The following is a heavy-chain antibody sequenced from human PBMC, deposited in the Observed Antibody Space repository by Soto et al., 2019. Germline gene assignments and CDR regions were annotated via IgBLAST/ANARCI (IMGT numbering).Heavy chain of an antibody. CDR3: ARHGYSGQAIDY. CDR2: IYYSGST. D-gene: IGHD5-12*01. V-gene: IGHV4-59*08. CDR1: GGSISSYY. Sequence: SETLSLTCTVSGGSISSYYWSWIRQPPGKGLEWIGYIYYSGSTNYNPSLKSRVTISVDTSKNQFSLKLSSVTAADTAVYYCARHGYSGQAIDYWGQGTLVTVSS. J-gene: IGHJ4*02.